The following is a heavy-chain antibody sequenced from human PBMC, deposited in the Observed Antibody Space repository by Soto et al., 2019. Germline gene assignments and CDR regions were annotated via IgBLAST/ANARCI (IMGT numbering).Heavy chain of an antibody. Sequence: GASVKVSCKASGYTFTGYYMHWVRQAPGQGLEWMGWINPNSGGTNYAQKFQGWVTMTRDTSISTAYMELSRLRSDDTAVYYCARAPDTRSRRITIFGVVPYGMDVWGQGTTVTVSS. CDR3: ARAPDTRSRRITIFGVVPYGMDV. CDR1: GYTFTGYY. V-gene: IGHV1-2*04. J-gene: IGHJ6*02. D-gene: IGHD3-3*01. CDR2: INPNSGGT.